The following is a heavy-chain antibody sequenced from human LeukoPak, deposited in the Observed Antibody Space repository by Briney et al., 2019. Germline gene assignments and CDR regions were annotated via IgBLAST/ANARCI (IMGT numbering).Heavy chain of an antibody. Sequence: SGPTLVNPTQTLTLTCTFSGFSLSTSGVGVGWIRQPPGKALEWLALIYWNDDKPYNPSLKSRLTITKDTSKTQVVLTMANVDPVDTATYYCAHTYYYDSNGRHYYFSYWGQGTLVTVSS. J-gene: IGHJ4*02. CDR1: GFSLSTSGVG. CDR2: IYWNDDK. CDR3: AHTYYYDSNGRHYYFSY. D-gene: IGHD3-22*01. V-gene: IGHV2-5*01.